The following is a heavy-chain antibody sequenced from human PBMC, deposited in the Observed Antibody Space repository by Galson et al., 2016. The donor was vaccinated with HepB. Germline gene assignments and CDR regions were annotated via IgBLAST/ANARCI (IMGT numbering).Heavy chain of an antibody. D-gene: IGHD7-27*01. CDR1: GFTFNNHA. J-gene: IGHJ4*02. V-gene: IGHV3-23*01. Sequence: SLRLSCAASGFTFNNHAMNWVRQAPGKGLEWVSTISPSGDNTYYADSVKGRFTISRDISKNTLYLQMNSLRADDTALYYCARRGINWGFFDYWGQGTLVAVPS. CDR3: ARRGINWGFFDY. CDR2: ISPSGDNT.